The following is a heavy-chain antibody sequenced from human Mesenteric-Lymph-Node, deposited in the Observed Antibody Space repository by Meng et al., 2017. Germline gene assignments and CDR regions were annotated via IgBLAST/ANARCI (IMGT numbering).Heavy chain of an antibody. V-gene: IGHV4-4*07. D-gene: IGHD5-12*01. Sequence: SETLSPTCTVSGGSIRSYYWSCIRQPAGKGLEWIGCIYTSGCTNYKPSLKSRVTMSVDTSKNQFSLKLSSVTAADTAVYYCARESGYDFSYFDNWGQGTLVTVSS. CDR1: GGSIRSYY. CDR2: IYTSGCT. CDR3: ARESGYDFSYFDN. J-gene: IGHJ4*02.